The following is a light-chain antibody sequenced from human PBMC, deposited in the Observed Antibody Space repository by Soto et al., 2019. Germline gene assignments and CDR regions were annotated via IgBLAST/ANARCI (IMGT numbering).Light chain of an antibody. CDR2: GAS. V-gene: IGKV3D-15*01. CDR1: QSVSNN. Sequence: EIVLTQSPATLSVSPGERAALSFRASQSVSNNLAWYQQKPGQPPRLLIFGASTRATGIPARFSGSGSEAEFARTISTLQSEDFAVYYCQQYSVWPLTFGGGTKVDIK. J-gene: IGKJ4*01. CDR3: QQYSVWPLT.